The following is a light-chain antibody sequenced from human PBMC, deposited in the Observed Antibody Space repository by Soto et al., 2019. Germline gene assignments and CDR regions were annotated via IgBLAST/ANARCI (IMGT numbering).Light chain of an antibody. V-gene: IGKV3-20*01. CDR1: QSVSSSD. J-gene: IGKJ2*01. Sequence: EIVLTQSPGTLSLSPGERATLSCRASQSVSSSDLAWYQQKPGQAPRLLIYGASSSATGIPYRFSGSGSGTDFTLTISRLEPEDFEVYYCQQYGSSPPYTFGQWTKLEI. CDR3: QQYGSSPPYT. CDR2: GAS.